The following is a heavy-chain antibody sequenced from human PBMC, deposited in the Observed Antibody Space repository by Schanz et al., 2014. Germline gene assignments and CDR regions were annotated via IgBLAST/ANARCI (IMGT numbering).Heavy chain of an antibody. D-gene: IGHD2-21*01. CDR2: IIPVLNIA. CDR1: GGTFSSYT. Sequence: QLQLVQSGAEVKKPGSSVKVSCKLSGGTFSSYTISWMRQAPGQGLEWMGKIIPVLNIATYAQRFQGRVSITADTSTNTAYMELSSPTSEDTAVHYCARGRGCYDSGGLGTLVTVSS. J-gene: IGHJ4*02. V-gene: IGHV1-69*02. CDR3: ARGRGCYDS.